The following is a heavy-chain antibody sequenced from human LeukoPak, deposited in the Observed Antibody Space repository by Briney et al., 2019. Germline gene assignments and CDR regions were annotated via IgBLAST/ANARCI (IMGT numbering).Heavy chain of an antibody. J-gene: IGHJ6*03. D-gene: IGHD3-10*01. V-gene: IGHV3-7*01. CDR1: GFTFSSSW. CDR3: ARDRGPPYLYYMDV. CDR2: INQDGGEI. Sequence: GGSLRLSCAASGFTFSSSWMTWVRQAPGKGLEWVASINQDGGEIHYVDSVKGRFTISRDNAKNSLYLQMNSLRAEDTAVYYCARDRGPPYLYYMDVWGKGTTVTVSS.